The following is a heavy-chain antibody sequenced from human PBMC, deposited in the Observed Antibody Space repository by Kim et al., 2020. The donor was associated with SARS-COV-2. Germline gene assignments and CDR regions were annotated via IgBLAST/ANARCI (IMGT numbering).Heavy chain of an antibody. J-gene: IGHJ4*02. Sequence: GGSLRLSCSASGFTFSSYAMHWVRQAPGKGLEYVSAISSNGGSTYYADSVKGRFTISRDNSKNALYLQMSSLRAEDTAVYYCVKDRDIVVVVAATNFDYWGQGTLVTVSS. CDR1: GFTFSSYA. CDR2: ISSNGGST. V-gene: IGHV3-64D*09. CDR3: VKDRDIVVVVAATNFDY. D-gene: IGHD2-15*01.